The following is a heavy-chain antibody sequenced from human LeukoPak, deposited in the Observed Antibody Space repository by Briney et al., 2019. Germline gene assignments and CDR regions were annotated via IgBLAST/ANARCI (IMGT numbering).Heavy chain of an antibody. D-gene: IGHD1-14*01. V-gene: IGHV3-30*04. CDR1: GFTFSSYA. CDR2: ISYDGSNK. J-gene: IGHJ3*02. CDR3: ARDEIRTNAFDI. Sequence: PGGSLRLSCAASGFTFSSYAMHWVRQAPGKGLEWVAVISYDGSNKYYADSVKGRFTISRDNSKNTLYLQMNSLRAEDTAVYYCARDEIRTNAFDIWGQGTMVTVSS.